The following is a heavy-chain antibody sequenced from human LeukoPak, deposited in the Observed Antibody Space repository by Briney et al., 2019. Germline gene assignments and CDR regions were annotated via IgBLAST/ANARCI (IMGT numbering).Heavy chain of an antibody. CDR1: GFTFSIYT. V-gene: IGHV3-21*01. CDR3: AREPDGSDAYFDY. D-gene: IGHD5-24*01. Sequence: GGSLRLSCAASGFTFSIYTMNWVRQAPGKGLEWVSSITSGSSYIYYAGSVKGRFTISRDNAKNSLYLQMNSLRAEDTAVYYYAREPDGSDAYFDYRGQGTLVTVSS. CDR2: ITSGSSYI. J-gene: IGHJ4*02.